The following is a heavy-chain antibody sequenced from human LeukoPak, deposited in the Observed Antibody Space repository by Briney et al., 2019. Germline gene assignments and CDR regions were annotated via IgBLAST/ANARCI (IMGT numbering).Heavy chain of an antibody. V-gene: IGHV3-7*01. CDR2: IKHDSSET. CDR3: ARGPTDFDASDI. D-gene: IGHD1-26*01. J-gene: IGHJ3*02. CDR1: GFTISRYW. Sequence: PGGSLRLSXAASGFTISRYWMSWVRLVPGKGRESVAHIKHDSSETYYVDSVRGRFIISRDNVKNSLYLQMNSLRVEDTAVYHCARGPTDFDASDIWGHGTLVTVSS.